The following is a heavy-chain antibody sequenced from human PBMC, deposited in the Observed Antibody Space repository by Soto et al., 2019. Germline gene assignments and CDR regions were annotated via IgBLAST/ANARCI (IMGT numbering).Heavy chain of an antibody. V-gene: IGHV4-30-4*02. Sequence: SETLSLTCTVSGGSISSGDYYWSWIRQPPGKGLEWIGSIYYSGSTYYNPSLKSRVTISVDTSKKQFSLKLSSVTAADTAVYYCARGGWKLFDYWGQGTLVTVSS. CDR1: GGSISSGDYY. CDR3: ARGGWKLFDY. CDR2: IYYSGST. D-gene: IGHD6-19*01. J-gene: IGHJ4*02.